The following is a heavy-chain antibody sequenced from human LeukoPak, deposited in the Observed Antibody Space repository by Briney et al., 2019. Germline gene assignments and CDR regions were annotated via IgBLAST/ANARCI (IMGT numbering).Heavy chain of an antibody. CDR1: GGSISSSSYY. J-gene: IGHJ6*03. CDR3: ARHRGEYYYYYMDV. CDR2: IYYSGST. V-gene: IGHV4-39*01. Sequence: SGTLSLTCTVSGGSISSSSYYWGWIRQPPGKGLEWIGSIYYSGSTYYNPSLKSRVTISVDTSKNQFSLKLSSVTAADTAVYYCARHRGEYYYYYMDVWGKGTTVTISS. D-gene: IGHD3-10*01.